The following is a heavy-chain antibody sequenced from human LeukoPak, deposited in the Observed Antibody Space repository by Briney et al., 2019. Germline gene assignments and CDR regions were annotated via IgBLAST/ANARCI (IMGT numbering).Heavy chain of an antibody. Sequence: PSETLSLTCTVSGGSISSYYWGWIRQPPGKGLEWIGTIYYSGYTYYNPSLKSRVTISVDTSKNQFSLKLSSVTAADTAVYYCAKHYMGSSYNRGLDYWGQGTLVTVSS. J-gene: IGHJ4*02. D-gene: IGHD3-10*01. CDR1: GGSISSYY. CDR3: AKHYMGSSYNRGLDY. V-gene: IGHV4-39*01. CDR2: IYYSGYT.